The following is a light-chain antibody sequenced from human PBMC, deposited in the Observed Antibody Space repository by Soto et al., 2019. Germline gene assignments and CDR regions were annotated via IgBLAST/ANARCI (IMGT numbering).Light chain of an antibody. CDR2: KAS. CDR1: QSMSNR. J-gene: IGKJ1*01. CDR3: QQYNTYSWT. V-gene: IGKV1-5*03. Sequence: DIQMTQFASTLSASVGDRVTITCRASQSMSNRLAWFQQKSGEAPNLLIHKASSLESGVPSRFSGSGSGTEFTLTIISLQPDDFATYYCQQYNTYSWTFGQGTKVEIK.